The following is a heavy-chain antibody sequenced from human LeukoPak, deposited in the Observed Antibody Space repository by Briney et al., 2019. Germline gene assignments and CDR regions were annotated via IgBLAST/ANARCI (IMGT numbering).Heavy chain of an antibody. CDR1: GYTFTGYA. D-gene: IGHD2-15*01. CDR2: INSNTGKP. Sequence: ASVKVSCKASGYTFTGYAMNWVRQAPGQGLEWMGWINSNTGKPTYAQGFTGRFVFSLDTSVSTAYLQISSLKAEDTAVYYCARNHPRCSGGSCYITGYDYWGQGTLVTVSS. V-gene: IGHV7-4-1*02. J-gene: IGHJ4*02. CDR3: ARNHPRCSGGSCYITGYDY.